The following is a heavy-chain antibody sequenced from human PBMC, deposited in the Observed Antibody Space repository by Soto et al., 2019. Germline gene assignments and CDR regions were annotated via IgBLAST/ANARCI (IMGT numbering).Heavy chain of an antibody. V-gene: IGHV3-33*01. J-gene: IGHJ4*02. CDR3: AREGPFSGWYYFDY. CDR1: GFTFSSYG. CDR2: IWYDGSNK. D-gene: IGHD6-19*01. Sequence: PGGSLRLSCAASGFTFSSYGMHWVRQAPGKGLEWVAVIWYDGSNKYYADSVKGRFTISRDNSKNTLYLQMNSLRAEDTAVYYCAREGPFSGWYYFDYWGQGTLVTVSS.